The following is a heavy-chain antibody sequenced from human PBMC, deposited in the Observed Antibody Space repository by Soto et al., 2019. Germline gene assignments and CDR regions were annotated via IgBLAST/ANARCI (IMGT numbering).Heavy chain of an antibody. CDR1: GFTCSNYW. V-gene: IGHV3-7*03. CDR3: ARAGHYDTSSYWAEDF. Sequence: PGGSLRLSWGPSGFTCSNYWRSWVREAQGKGLEWVANIKQDGSETFYVDSVRGRFTISRDNAKNSLYLQMNSLRVEDTALYYCARAGHYDTSSYWAEDFWGQGSLGTV. J-gene: IGHJ4*02. CDR2: IKQDGSET. D-gene: IGHD3-22*01.